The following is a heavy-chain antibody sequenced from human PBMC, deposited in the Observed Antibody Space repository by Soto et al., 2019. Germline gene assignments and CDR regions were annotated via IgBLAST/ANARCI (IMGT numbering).Heavy chain of an antibody. CDR2: IIPIFGTA. CDR3: ARAVVRGARKGFYYSYGMDV. Sequence: GASGKVSCKASGGTFSSYAISWVRQAPGQGLEWMGGIIPIFGTANYAQKFQGRVTITADESTSTAYMELSSLRSEDTAVYYCARAVVRGARKGFYYSYGMDVWGQGTTVTVSS. D-gene: IGHD3-10*02. CDR1: GGTFSSYA. V-gene: IGHV1-69*13. J-gene: IGHJ6*02.